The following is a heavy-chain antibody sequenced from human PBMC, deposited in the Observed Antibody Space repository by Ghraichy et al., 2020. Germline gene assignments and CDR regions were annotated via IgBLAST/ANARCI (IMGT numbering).Heavy chain of an antibody. Sequence: GESLNISCAASAFTFSDYPMSWVSQAPGKGLEWVALILHDGHNTYYTDSVKGRFSISRDTSRTTLYLQMNSLTPDDTAVYFCARGPYTSSSGVADYWGQGTLVTVSS. J-gene: IGHJ4*02. CDR3: ARGPYTSSSGVADY. CDR2: ILHDGHNT. V-gene: IGHV3-30-3*01. D-gene: IGHD6-6*01. CDR1: AFTFSDYP.